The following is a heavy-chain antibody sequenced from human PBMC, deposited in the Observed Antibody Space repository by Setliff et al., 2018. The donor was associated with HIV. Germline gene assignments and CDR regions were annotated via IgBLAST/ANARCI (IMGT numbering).Heavy chain of an antibody. J-gene: IGHJ4*02. CDR3: ARGIYSYGYLFDY. V-gene: IGHV4-61*02. D-gene: IGHD5-18*01. CDR2: IYTSGST. CDR1: GGSISSGSYY. Sequence: SETLSLTCTVSGGSISSGSYYWSWIRQPAGKGLEWIGRIYTSGSTNYNPSLKSRVSISVDTSKNQFSLKLSSVTAADTAVYYCARGIYSYGYLFDYWGQGTRVTVS.